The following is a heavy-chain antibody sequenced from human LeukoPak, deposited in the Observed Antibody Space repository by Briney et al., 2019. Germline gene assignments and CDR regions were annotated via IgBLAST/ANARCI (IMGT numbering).Heavy chain of an antibody. D-gene: IGHD6-19*01. V-gene: IGHV3-30-3*01. Sequence: GGSLRLSCAASGFTFSSYAMHWVRQAPGKGLEWVAVISYDGSNKYYADSVKGQFTISRDNSKNTLYLQMNGLRAEDTAVYYCARGMYSSGWDDAFDIWGQGTMVTVSS. J-gene: IGHJ3*02. CDR2: ISYDGSNK. CDR1: GFTFSSYA. CDR3: ARGMYSSGWDDAFDI.